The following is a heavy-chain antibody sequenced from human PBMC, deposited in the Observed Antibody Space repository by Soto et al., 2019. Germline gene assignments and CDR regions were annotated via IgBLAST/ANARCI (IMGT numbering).Heavy chain of an antibody. CDR1: GYTFTSYG. V-gene: IGHV1-18*01. D-gene: IGHD3-3*01. CDR3: ARDRSYYDFWSGYENDAFDI. J-gene: IGHJ3*02. Sequence: ASVKVSCKASGYTFTSYGISWVRQAPGQGLEWMGWISAYNGNTKYSQKFQGRVTITRDTSTSTAYMELSSLRSEDTAVYYCARDRSYYDFWSGYENDAFDIWGQGTMVTVSS. CDR2: ISAYNGNT.